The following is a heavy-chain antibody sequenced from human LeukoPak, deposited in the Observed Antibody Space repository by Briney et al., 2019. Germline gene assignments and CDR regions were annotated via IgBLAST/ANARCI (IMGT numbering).Heavy chain of an antibody. V-gene: IGHV3-23*01. CDR2: ISGSGGST. Sequence: GGSLRLSCAASGFTFSSYAMSWVRQAPGKGLEWVSAISGSGGSTYYADSVKGRFTISRDNSKNTLYLQMNSLRAEDTAVYYCARDFRPPSYDAYYYDSSGSFDYWGQGTLVTVSS. CDR1: GFTFSSYA. J-gene: IGHJ4*02. D-gene: IGHD3-22*01. CDR3: ARDFRPPSYDAYYYDSSGSFDY.